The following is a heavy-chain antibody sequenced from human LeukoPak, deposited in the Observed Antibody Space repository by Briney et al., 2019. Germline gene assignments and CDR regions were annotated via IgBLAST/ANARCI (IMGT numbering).Heavy chain of an antibody. CDR3: ARVQDLVYAITY. CDR1: GGSISNYY. V-gene: IGHV4-59*12. J-gene: IGHJ4*02. D-gene: IGHD2-8*01. CDR2: IHFRGNT. Sequence: SETLSLTCTVSGGSISNYYWTWIRQSPGTGLEWIGYIHFRGNTNYNPSLKSRVTISVDKSKNQFSLKLSSVTAADTAVYYCARVQDLVYAITYWGQGTLVTVSS.